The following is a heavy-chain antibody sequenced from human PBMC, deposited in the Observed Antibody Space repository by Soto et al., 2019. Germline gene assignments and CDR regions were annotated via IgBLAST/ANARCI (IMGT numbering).Heavy chain of an antibody. J-gene: IGHJ4*02. V-gene: IGHV3-7*01. Sequence: GGSLRLSCAASGFTISSYWMSWVRQAPGKGLEWVANIKQDGSEKYYVDSVKGRFTISRDNAKNSLYLQMNSLRAEDTAVYYCARFAVGDTFDYWGQGTLVTVSS. CDR3: ARFAVGDTFDY. CDR2: IKQDGSEK. D-gene: IGHD1-26*01. CDR1: GFTISSYW.